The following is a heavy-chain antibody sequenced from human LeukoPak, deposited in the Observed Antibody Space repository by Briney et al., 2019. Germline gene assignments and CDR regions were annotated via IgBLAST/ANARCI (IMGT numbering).Heavy chain of an antibody. Sequence: GESLKISCKGSGYSFTSYWLGWVRQMPGKGLEWMGIIYPGDSDTRYSPSFQGQVTISADKSISTAYLQWSSRKASDTAMYYCARPIVGATLYFDYWGQGTLVTVSS. D-gene: IGHD1-26*01. CDR3: ARPIVGATLYFDY. V-gene: IGHV5-51*01. CDR2: IYPGDSDT. CDR1: GYSFTSYW. J-gene: IGHJ4*02.